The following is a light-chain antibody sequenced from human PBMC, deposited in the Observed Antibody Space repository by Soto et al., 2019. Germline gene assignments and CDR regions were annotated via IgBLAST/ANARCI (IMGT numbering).Light chain of an antibody. CDR1: QAISNY. CDR2: TAS. CDR3: RHVNASPL. Sequence: DIQLTQSPSFLSASVGDRVTINCRARQAISNYLGWYQQKLGKAPKLLIYTASTLQSGVPSRFSGSGSGTEFALTVSGLQPEDFAAYYCRHVNASPLFGQGTRLEIK. V-gene: IGKV1-9*01. J-gene: IGKJ5*01.